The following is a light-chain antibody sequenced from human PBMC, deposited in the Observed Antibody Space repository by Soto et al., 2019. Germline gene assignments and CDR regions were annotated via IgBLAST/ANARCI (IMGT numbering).Light chain of an antibody. CDR1: QSVSSN. V-gene: IGKV3-15*01. CDR3: QQYNNWWT. J-gene: IGKJ1*01. Sequence: EIVMTQSPATLSVSPGERATLSCRASQSVSSNLAWYQQKPGQAPRLLIYGASTWATGIAARFSGSGSGTEFTLTISSLQSEDFAVYYCQQYNNWWTFGQGTKVEIK. CDR2: GAS.